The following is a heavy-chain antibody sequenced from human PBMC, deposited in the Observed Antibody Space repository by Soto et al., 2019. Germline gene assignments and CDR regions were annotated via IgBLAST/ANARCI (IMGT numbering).Heavy chain of an antibody. CDR3: ARSGSGSYFDYYGMDV. V-gene: IGHV4-34*01. CDR2: INHSGST. D-gene: IGHD3-10*01. CDR1: GGSFSGYY. J-gene: IGHJ6*02. Sequence: SETLSLTCAVYGGSFSGYYWSWIRQPPGKGLEWIGEINHSGSTNYNPSLKSRVTISVDTSKNQFSLKLSSVTAADTAVYYCARSGSGSYFDYYGMDVWGHGTTVTVSS.